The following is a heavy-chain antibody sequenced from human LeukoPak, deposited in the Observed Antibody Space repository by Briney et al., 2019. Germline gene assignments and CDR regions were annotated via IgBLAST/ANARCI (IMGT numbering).Heavy chain of an antibody. CDR1: GGSFSGYY. J-gene: IGHJ3*02. CDR3: ARDANYYGSGSSRDAFDI. V-gene: IGHV4-34*01. CDR2: INHSGST. D-gene: IGHD3-10*01. Sequence: SETPSLTCAVYGGSFSGYYWSWIRQPPGKGLEWIGEINHSGSTNYNPSLKSRVTISVDTSKNQFSLKLSSVTAADTAVYYCARDANYYGSGSSRDAFDIWGQGTMATVSS.